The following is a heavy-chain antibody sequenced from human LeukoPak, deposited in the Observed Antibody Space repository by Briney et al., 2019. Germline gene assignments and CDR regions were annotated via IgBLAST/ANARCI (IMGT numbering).Heavy chain of an antibody. V-gene: IGHV4-30-4*08. J-gene: IGHJ4*02. CDR2: MYYTGIT. Sequence: SQTLSLXCTVSGGSISSGDYYWSWNRQPPGKGLEWIGYMYYTGITYYNPSLKSRVTISVDTSKNQFSLKLSSVTAADTAVYYCARHLYPRDYFDYWGQGTLVTVSS. CDR1: GGSISSGDYY. D-gene: IGHD2-2*01. CDR3: ARHLYPRDYFDY.